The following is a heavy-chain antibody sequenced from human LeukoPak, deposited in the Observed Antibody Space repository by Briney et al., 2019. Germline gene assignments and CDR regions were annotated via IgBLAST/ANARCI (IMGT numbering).Heavy chain of an antibody. V-gene: IGHV4-34*01. CDR1: GGSFSGYY. CDR3: ARSRGAVAGPAFDY. CDR2: INHSGST. J-gene: IGHJ4*02. D-gene: IGHD6-19*01. Sequence: SETLSLTCAVYGGSFSGYYWSWIRRPPGKGLEWIGEINHSGSTNYNPSLKSRVTISVDTSKNQFSLKLSSVTAADTAVYYCARSRGAVAGPAFDYWGQGTLVTVSS.